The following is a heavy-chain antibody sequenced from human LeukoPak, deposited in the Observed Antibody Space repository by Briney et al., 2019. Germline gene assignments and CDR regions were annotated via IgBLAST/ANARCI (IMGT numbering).Heavy chain of an antibody. J-gene: IGHJ6*03. CDR3: ARHGGGYSYYYYYYYMDV. Sequence: SETLSLTCTVSGGSISSYYWSWIRQPPGKGLERIGYIYYSGSTNYNPSLKSRVTISVDTSKNQFSLKLSSVTAADTAVYYCARHGGGYSYYYYYYYMDVWGKGTTVTVSS. CDR1: GGSISSYY. V-gene: IGHV4-59*08. D-gene: IGHD4-23*01. CDR2: IYYSGST.